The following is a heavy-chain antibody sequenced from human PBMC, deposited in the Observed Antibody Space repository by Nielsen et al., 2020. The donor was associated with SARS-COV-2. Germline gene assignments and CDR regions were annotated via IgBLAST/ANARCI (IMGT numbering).Heavy chain of an antibody. V-gene: IGHV1-69*01. CDR2: IIPIFGTA. Sequence: WVRQAPGQGLEWMGGIIPIFGTANYAQKFQGRVTITADESTSTAYMELSSLRSEDTAVYYCARVLDPLGVGATTGFDYWGQGTLVTVSS. D-gene: IGHD1-26*01. J-gene: IGHJ4*02. CDR3: ARVLDPLGVGATTGFDY.